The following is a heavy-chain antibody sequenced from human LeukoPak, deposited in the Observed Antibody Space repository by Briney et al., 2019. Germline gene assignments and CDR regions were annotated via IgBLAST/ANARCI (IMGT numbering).Heavy chain of an antibody. CDR1: GGSFSGYY. CDR2: INHSGST. Sequence: SETLSLTCAVYGGSFSGYYWSWIRQPPGKGLEWIGEINHSGSTNYNPSLKSRVTISVDTSKNQFSLKLSSVTAADTAVYYCARLHNYYDSSGSNNWGQGTLVTVPS. V-gene: IGHV4-34*01. J-gene: IGHJ4*02. D-gene: IGHD3-22*01. CDR3: ARLHNYYDSSGSNN.